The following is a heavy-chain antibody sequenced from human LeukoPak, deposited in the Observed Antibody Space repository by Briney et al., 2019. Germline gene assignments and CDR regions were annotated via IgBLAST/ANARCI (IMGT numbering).Heavy chain of an antibody. J-gene: IGHJ6*03. D-gene: IGHD5-12*01. CDR3: IRTLIVATSPYMDV. CDR2: VNSDGTGT. V-gene: IGHV3-74*01. Sequence: GGSLRLSCAASGFTFSSYWMHWVRQAPGKGLVWVSRVNSDGTGTTYADSVEGRFTISRDNAKNTVYLQMHSLRAEDTAIYYCIRTLIVATSPYMDVWGEGTTVTVSS. CDR1: GFTFSSYW.